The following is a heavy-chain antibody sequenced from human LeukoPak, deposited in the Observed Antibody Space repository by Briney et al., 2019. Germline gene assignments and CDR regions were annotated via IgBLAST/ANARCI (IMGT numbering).Heavy chain of an antibody. CDR1: GGSINSSSYY. CDR2: IYYSGST. Sequence: SETLSLTCTVSGGSINSSSYYWGWVRQPPGKGLEWIGYIYYSGSTNYNPSLKSRVTISVDTSKNQFSLKLSSVTAADTAVYYCARGHDYGDYADYWGQGTLVTVSS. CDR3: ARGHDYGDYADY. V-gene: IGHV4-61*05. J-gene: IGHJ4*02. D-gene: IGHD4-17*01.